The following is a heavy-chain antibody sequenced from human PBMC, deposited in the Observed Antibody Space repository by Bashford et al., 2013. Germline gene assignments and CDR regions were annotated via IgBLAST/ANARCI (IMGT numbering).Heavy chain of an antibody. CDR1: GGSISSGGYY. J-gene: IGHJ3*02. V-gene: IGHV4-61*08. D-gene: IGHD1-7*01. CDR3: ARGTRDAFDI. CDR2: IYYSGST. Sequence: RPLLYSSETLSLTCTVSGGSISSGGYYWSWIRQHPGKGLEWIGYIYYSGSTNYNPSLKSRVTISVDTSKNQFSLKLSSVTAADTAVYYCARGTRDAFDIWGQGTMVTVSS.